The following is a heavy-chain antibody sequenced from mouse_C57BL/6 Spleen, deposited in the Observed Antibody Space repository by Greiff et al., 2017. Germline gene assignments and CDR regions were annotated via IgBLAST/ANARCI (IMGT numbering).Heavy chain of an antibody. J-gene: IGHJ4*01. V-gene: IGHV1-18*01. CDR3: ARGYGSSGLAAMDY. D-gene: IGHD1-1*01. CDR1: GYTFTDYN. CDR2: INPNNGGT. Sequence: EVMLVESGPELVKPGASVKIPCKASGYTFTDYNMDWVKQSHGKSLEWIGDINPNNGGTIYNQKFKGKATLTVDKSSSTAYMELRSLTSEDTAVYYCARGYGSSGLAAMDYWGQGTSVTVSS.